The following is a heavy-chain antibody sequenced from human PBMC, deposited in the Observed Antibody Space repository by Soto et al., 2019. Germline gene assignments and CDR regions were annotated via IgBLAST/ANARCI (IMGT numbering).Heavy chain of an antibody. CDR2: ISYDGSNK. D-gene: IGHD7-27*01. CDR1: GFTFSSYA. J-gene: IGHJ4*02. CDR3: ARESTGAADY. Sequence: VGSLRLSCAASGFTFSSYAMHWVRQAPGKGLEWVAVISYDGSNKYYADSVKGRFTISRDNSKNTLYLQMNSLRAEDTAVYYCARESTGAADYWGQGTLVTVSS. V-gene: IGHV3-30-3*01.